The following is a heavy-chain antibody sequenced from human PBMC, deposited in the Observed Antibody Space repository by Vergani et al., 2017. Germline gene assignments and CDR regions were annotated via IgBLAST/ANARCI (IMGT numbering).Heavy chain of an antibody. CDR2: ISAYNGNT. V-gene: IGHV1-18*01. Sequence: QVQLVQSGAEVKKPGASVKVSCKASGYTFTSYGISWVRQAPGQGLEWMGWISAYNGNTNYAQKLQGRVTMTTDTSTSTAYMELRSLRADDTAVYYCAREXRDGPYGSGSYYKDGADYWGQGTLVTVSS. D-gene: IGHD3-10*01. J-gene: IGHJ4*02. CDR3: AREXRDGPYGSGSYYKDGADY. CDR1: GYTFTSYG.